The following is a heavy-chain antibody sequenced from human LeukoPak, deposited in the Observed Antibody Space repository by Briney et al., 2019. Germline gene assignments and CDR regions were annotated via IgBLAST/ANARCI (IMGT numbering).Heavy chain of an antibody. CDR2: IYYRGST. J-gene: IGHJ3*02. D-gene: IGHD3-10*01. V-gene: IGHV4-59*08. CDR1: GGSISPYY. CDR3: ARHPGRGQEGYAFDI. Sequence: SETLSLTCTVSGGSISPYYWSWIRQPPGKGLEWIGYIYYRGSTNYNPSLKSRVTISVDTSKNQFSLKLSSVTAADTAVYYCARHPGRGQEGYAFDIWGQGTVVTVSS.